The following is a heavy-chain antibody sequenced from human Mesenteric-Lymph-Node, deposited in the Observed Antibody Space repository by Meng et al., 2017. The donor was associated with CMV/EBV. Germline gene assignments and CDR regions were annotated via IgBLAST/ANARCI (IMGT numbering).Heavy chain of an antibody. V-gene: IGHV4-34*01. D-gene: IGHD1-1*01. Sequence: GSLRLSRAVYGGSFSGYYWSWIRQPPGKGLEWLGEINHSGNTNYNPSLKSRVTISVDTSKNQFSLKLSSVTAADTAVYYCARGRTRGGYKRQGMDVWDQGITVTVSS. CDR3: ARGRTRGGYKRQGMDV. CDR2: INHSGNT. J-gene: IGHJ6*02. CDR1: GGSFSGYY.